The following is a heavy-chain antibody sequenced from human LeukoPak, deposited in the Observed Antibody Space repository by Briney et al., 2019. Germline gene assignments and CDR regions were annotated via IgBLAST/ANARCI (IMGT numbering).Heavy chain of an antibody. J-gene: IGHJ4*02. V-gene: IGHV4-59*12. CDR1: GGSISNYY. Sequence: SETLSLTCTVSGGSISNYYWSWIRQPPGKGLEWIGYIYYSGRTRYNPSPKSPVTISVDTSKNQFSLRLSSVTAADTAVYFCARGQKCRYGYTVTELGSGYFDYWGQGTLVTVSS. CDR2: IYYSGRT. D-gene: IGHD5-18*01. CDR3: ARGQKCRYGYTVTELGSGYFDY.